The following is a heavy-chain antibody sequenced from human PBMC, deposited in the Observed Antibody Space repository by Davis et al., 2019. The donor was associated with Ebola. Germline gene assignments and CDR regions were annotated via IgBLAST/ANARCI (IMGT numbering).Heavy chain of an antibody. CDR1: GNGFTNYW. Sequence: GESLKISCKNSGNGFTNYWIGWVRQMPGKGLEWMGIIYPDDSDTRYSPSFQGQVTISADKSISTAYLQWSSLKVSDTAMYYCARSPSSRYYSYYYIDVWGKGTTVTVSS. J-gene: IGHJ6*03. CDR2: IYPDDSDT. D-gene: IGHD6-6*01. CDR3: ARSPSSRYYSYYYIDV. V-gene: IGHV5-51*01.